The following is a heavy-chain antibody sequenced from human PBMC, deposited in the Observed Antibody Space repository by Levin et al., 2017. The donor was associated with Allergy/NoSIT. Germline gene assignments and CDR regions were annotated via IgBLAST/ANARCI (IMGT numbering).Heavy chain of an antibody. D-gene: IGHD3-22*01. J-gene: IGHJ6*02. V-gene: IGHV1-2*02. Sequence: ASVKVSCKASGYTFTGYFMHWVRQAPGQGLEWMGWINPNSGRTDYAQKFQGRVTMTRDTSISTAYMELSRLRSDDTAMYYCARDLTYESSGYYYSGYYYGMDVWGQGTTVTVSS. CDR2: INPNSGRT. CDR1: GYTFTGYF. CDR3: ARDLTYESSGYYYSGYYYGMDV.